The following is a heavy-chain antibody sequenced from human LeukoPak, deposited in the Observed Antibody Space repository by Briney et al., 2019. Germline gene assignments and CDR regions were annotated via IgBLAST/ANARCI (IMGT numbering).Heavy chain of an antibody. CDR3: ARQERFLEWLLDRFDY. Sequence: SETLSLTCTVSGGSISSSSYYWGWIRQPPGKGLEWIGSIYYSGSTYYNPSLKSRVTISVGTSKNQFSLKLSSVTAADTAVYYCARQERFLEWLLDRFDYWGQGTLVTVSS. V-gene: IGHV4-39*01. D-gene: IGHD3-3*01. CDR1: GGSISSSSYY. J-gene: IGHJ4*02. CDR2: IYYSGST.